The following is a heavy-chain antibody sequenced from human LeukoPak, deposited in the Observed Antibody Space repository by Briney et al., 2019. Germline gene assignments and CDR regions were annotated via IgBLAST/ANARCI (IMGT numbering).Heavy chain of an antibody. CDR3: AKDYSGSYYXXXY. Sequence: GGSLRLSCAASGFTFSSYGMHWVRQAPGKGLEWVAVIWYDGSNKYYAESVKGRFTISRDNSKNTLYLQMNSLRAEDTAVYYCAKDYSGSYYXXXYWXQGTLVTVSS. J-gene: IGHJ4*02. CDR2: IWYDGSNK. V-gene: IGHV3-33*06. CDR1: GFTFSSYG. D-gene: IGHD1-26*01.